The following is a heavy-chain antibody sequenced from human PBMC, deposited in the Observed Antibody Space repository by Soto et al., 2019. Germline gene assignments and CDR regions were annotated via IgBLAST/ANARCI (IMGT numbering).Heavy chain of an antibody. V-gene: IGHV3-48*04. Sequence: GGSLRLSCAASGFTFSSYSMNWVRQAPGKGLEWVSYISSSSTIYYADSVKGRFTISRDNAKNSLYLQMNSLRAEDTAVYYCARDGFASIAAAGDMDVWGKGTTVTVSS. D-gene: IGHD6-13*01. CDR3: ARDGFASIAAAGDMDV. CDR1: GFTFSSYS. CDR2: ISSSSTI. J-gene: IGHJ6*03.